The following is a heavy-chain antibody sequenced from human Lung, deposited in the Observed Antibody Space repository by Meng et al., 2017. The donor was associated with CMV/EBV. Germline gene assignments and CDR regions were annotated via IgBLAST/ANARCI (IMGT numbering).Heavy chain of an antibody. Sequence: SETXSLTCTVSGGSISSYYWSWIRQPPGKGLEWIGYIYYSGSTNYNPSLKSRVTISVDTSKNQFSLKLSPVTAADTAVYYCARVGWDYYYYGMDVWGQGATVTVSS. J-gene: IGHJ6*02. CDR3: ARVGWDYYYYGMDV. V-gene: IGHV4-59*01. D-gene: IGHD2-15*01. CDR2: IYYSGST. CDR1: GGSISSYY.